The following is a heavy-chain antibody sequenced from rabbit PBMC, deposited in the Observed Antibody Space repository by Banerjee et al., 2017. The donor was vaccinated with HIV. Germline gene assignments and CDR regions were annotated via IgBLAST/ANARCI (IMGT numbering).Heavy chain of an antibody. V-gene: IGHV1S40*01. Sequence: QSLEESGGDLVKPGASLTLTCTASGFSFSDSYYMCWVRQAPGKGLEWIACIYAGSSSGSTYYASWAKGRFTISKPSSTTVTLQMTSLTAADTATYFCARGDTTYNTGAFDPWGQGTLVTVS. CDR2: IYAGSSSGST. D-gene: IGHD1-1*01. CDR3: ARGDTTYNTGAFDP. J-gene: IGHJ2*01. CDR1: GFSFSDSYY.